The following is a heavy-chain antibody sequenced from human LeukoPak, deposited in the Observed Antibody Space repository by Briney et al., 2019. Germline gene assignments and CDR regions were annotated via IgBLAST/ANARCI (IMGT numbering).Heavy chain of an antibody. Sequence: SETLSLTCAVYGGSFSGYYWSWIRQPPGKGLEWIGEINHSGSTNYNPSLKSRVTISVDQSKNQFSLKLSSVTAADTAVYYCAREGRWLQFYYFDYWGQGTLVTVSS. CDR1: GGSFSGYY. D-gene: IGHD5-24*01. V-gene: IGHV4-34*01. CDR2: INHSGST. CDR3: AREGRWLQFYYFDY. J-gene: IGHJ4*02.